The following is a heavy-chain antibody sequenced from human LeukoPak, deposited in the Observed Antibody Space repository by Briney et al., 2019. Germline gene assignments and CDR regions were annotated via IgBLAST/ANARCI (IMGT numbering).Heavy chain of an antibody. J-gene: IGHJ4*02. CDR3: GRFGYVAGIDL. Sequence: PVGSLRLSRAASVYSSNVYWTRSVRDTLHRRVGWVSNIYLAGVVTYYVEPAKGRFTISRDNAKNLVYLQMNTLRAEDTAFYSCGRFGYVAGIDLWGQGTLVTVSS. V-gene: IGHV3-7*02. CDR2: IYLAGVVT. CDR1: VYSSNVYW. D-gene: IGHD6-19*01.